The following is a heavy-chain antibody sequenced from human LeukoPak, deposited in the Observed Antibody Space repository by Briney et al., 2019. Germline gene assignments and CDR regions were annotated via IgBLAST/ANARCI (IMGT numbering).Heavy chain of an antibody. CDR2: ISYDGSNK. CDR1: GFTFKTYA. CDR3: ARAVGTAVPWGYGVDA. J-gene: IGHJ6*02. Sequence: GGSLRLSCAASGFTFKTYAIHWVRQAPGKGLEWVAVISYDGSNKYYADSVKGRFTISRDNSKNTMYLQMNSLRPEDTALYYCARAVGTAVPWGYGVDAWGQGTTVTVSS. V-gene: IGHV3-30-3*01. D-gene: IGHD6-19*01.